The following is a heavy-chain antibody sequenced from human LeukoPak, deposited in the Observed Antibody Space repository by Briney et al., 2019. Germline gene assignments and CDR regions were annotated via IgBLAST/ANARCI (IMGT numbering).Heavy chain of an antibody. J-gene: IGHJ6*02. CDR1: GGSISSYY. D-gene: IGHD2-21*02. CDR2: IYYSGST. V-gene: IGHV4-59*12. Sequence: PSETLSLTCTVSGGSISSYYWSWIRQPPGKGLEWIGYIYYSGSTYYNPSLKSRVTISVDTSKNQFSLKLSSVTAADTAVYYCARGGGDWNILSYYYYGMDVWGQGTTVTVSS. CDR3: ARGGGDWNILSYYYYGMDV.